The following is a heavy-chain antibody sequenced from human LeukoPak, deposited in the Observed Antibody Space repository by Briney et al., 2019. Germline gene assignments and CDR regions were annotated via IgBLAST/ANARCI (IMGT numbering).Heavy chain of an antibody. D-gene: IGHD1-26*01. CDR2: INLSGST. Sequence: PSETLSLTCAVYGGSFSGYYWSWIRQPPGKGLEWIGEINLSGSTNYNPSLKSRVTISVDTSKNQFSLKLSSVTAADTAVYYCARGREEEWELLGGHRFDYWGQGTLVTVSS. CDR1: GGSFSGYY. J-gene: IGHJ4*02. CDR3: ARGREEEWELLGGHRFDY. V-gene: IGHV4-34*01.